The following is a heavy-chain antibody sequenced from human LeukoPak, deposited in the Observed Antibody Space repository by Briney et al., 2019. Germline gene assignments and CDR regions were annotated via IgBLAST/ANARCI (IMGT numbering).Heavy chain of an antibody. V-gene: IGHV3-30*04. D-gene: IGHD3-10*01. CDR3: ARSMPRGVLPY. J-gene: IGHJ4*02. CDR1: GFSFGSYA. Sequence: PGGSLRLSCAASGFSFGSYAMHWVRQAPGKGLEWVAVISNDGNIQYYVDSVKGRFTISRDNSKNTVYLQMNSLRAEDTAVYYCARSMPRGVLPYWGQGTLVTVSS. CDR2: ISNDGNIQ.